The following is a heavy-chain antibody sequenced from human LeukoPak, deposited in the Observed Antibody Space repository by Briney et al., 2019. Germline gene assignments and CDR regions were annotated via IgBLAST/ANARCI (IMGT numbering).Heavy chain of an antibody. D-gene: IGHD3-3*01. CDR1: GYTFTSYA. CDR3: ARDHQTYYDFWSGYYLTDYYYYGMDV. CDR2: INAGNGNT. Sequence: ASVKVSCKASGYTFTSYAMHWVRQAPGQRLEWMGWINAGNGNTKYSQKFQGRVTITRDTSASTAYMELSSLRSEDTAVYYCARDHQTYYDFWSGYYLTDYYYYGMDVWGQGTTVTVSS. V-gene: IGHV1-3*01. J-gene: IGHJ6*02.